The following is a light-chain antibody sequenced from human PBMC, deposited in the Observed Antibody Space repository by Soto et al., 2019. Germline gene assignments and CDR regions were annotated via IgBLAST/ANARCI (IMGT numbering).Light chain of an antibody. CDR1: QSISNY. V-gene: IGKV1-39*01. Sequence: DIQMTQSPSSLSASVGYRVTITCRSIQSISNYLNWYQQKPGKAPKLLIYATSSMQSGVPSRFSGSGYGTDFTLTISSLQPEDFATYYCQQSYSSPSGLTFGGGTKVDIK. CDR3: QQSYSSPSGLT. J-gene: IGKJ4*01. CDR2: ATS.